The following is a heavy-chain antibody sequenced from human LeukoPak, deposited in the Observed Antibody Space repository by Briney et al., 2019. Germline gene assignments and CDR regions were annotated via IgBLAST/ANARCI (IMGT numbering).Heavy chain of an antibody. Sequence: GGSLRLSCAASGFTISTEYMNWVRQAPGKGLEWLAVLYSGGSTYYADSVKGRFTISRDNSKNTLFLQMNSLRAEDTAFYYCARDTPRGPIGHFDFWGQGTLVTVSS. V-gene: IGHV3-66*01. CDR2: LYSGGST. J-gene: IGHJ4*02. D-gene: IGHD2/OR15-2a*01. CDR3: ARDTPRGPIGHFDF. CDR1: GFTISTEY.